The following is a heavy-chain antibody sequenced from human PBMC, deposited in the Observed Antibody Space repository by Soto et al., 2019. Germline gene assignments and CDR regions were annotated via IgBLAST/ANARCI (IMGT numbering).Heavy chain of an antibody. CDR1: GDSVSSNSAA. CDR3: ARELSSGNDKYYYYGMDV. J-gene: IGHJ6*02. Sequence: SQTLSLTCVISGDSVSSNSAAWNWIRQSPSRGLEWLGRTYYRSKWYNDYAVSVKSRITINPDTSKNQFSLQLNSVTPEDTAVYYCARELSSGNDKYYYYGMDVWDQGTTVTVSS. D-gene: IGHD6-19*01. CDR2: TYYRSKWYN. V-gene: IGHV6-1*01.